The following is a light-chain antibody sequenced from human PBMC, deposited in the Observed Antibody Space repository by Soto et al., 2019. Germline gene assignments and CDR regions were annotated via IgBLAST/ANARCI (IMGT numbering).Light chain of an antibody. J-gene: IGKJ1*01. CDR3: QQYDSSPKT. CDR2: GAS. Sequence: EILLTQSPCTLSLSPGERATLSCRASQSVSSSYLAWYQQKPGQAPSLLIYGASSRATGIPERFSGSGSGTDFTLTISRLEPEDFEVYYCQQYDSSPKTFGQGTKVDIK. CDR1: QSVSSSY. V-gene: IGKV3-20*01.